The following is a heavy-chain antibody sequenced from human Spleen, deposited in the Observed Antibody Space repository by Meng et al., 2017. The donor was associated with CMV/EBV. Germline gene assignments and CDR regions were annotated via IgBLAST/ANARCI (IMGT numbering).Heavy chain of an antibody. V-gene: IGHV3-9*01. D-gene: IGHD3/OR15-3a*01. CDR2: ISWNSGNI. CDR1: GFTFSNYA. CDR3: VRSTPSKTDYWT. Sequence: SLKISCAASGFTFSNYAMSWVRQAPGKGLEWVSGISWNSGNIGYADSVKGRFTISRDNARNTLYLQMNSLRAEDTAVYYCVRSTPSKTDYWTWGQGTLVTVSS. J-gene: IGHJ4*02.